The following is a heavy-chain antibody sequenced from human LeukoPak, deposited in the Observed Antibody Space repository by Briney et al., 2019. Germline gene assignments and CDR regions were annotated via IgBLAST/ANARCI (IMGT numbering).Heavy chain of an antibody. V-gene: IGHV3-9*01. CDR1: GFTFDDYA. D-gene: IGHD3-16*01. CDR3: AKVGDDGIFYDY. CDR2: ISWNSGTI. Sequence: GGSLRLSCAASGFTFDDYAMHWARKLQGKAWNGSPGISWNSGTIGYADSVKGRFTISRDNSKNSLYLQMNSLRTEDTALYYCAKVGDDGIFYDYWGQGTLVTVSS. J-gene: IGHJ4*02.